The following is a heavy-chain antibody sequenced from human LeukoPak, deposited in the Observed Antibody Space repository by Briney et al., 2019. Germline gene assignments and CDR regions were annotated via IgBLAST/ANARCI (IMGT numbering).Heavy chain of an antibody. D-gene: IGHD6-13*01. CDR2: ISGGGDIT. Sequence: GGSLRLSCAASGFNFANHAMSWVRQTPGKGLEWVSAISGGGDITYYADSVTGRFTISRDNSKDTLFLQMHSLRPGDTAVYYCAKARWSSSWFYYYYYGMDVWGQGTTVTVSS. V-gene: IGHV3-23*01. J-gene: IGHJ6*02. CDR3: AKARWSSSWFYYYYYGMDV. CDR1: GFNFANHA.